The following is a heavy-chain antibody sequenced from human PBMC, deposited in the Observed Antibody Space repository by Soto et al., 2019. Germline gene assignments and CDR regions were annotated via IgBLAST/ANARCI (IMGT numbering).Heavy chain of an antibody. CDR3: ARDYGDYGGYYYGMDV. Sequence: QVQLVESGGGVVQPGRSLRLSCAASGFTFSSYGMHWVRQAPGKGLEWVAVIWYDGSNKYYADSVKGRFTISRDNSKNTLYLQMSSLRAEDTAVYYCARDYGDYGGYYYGMDVWGQGTTVTVSS. D-gene: IGHD4-17*01. CDR1: GFTFSSYG. CDR2: IWYDGSNK. V-gene: IGHV3-33*01. J-gene: IGHJ6*02.